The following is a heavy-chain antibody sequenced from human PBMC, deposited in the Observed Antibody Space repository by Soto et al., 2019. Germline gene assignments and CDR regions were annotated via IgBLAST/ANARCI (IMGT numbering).Heavy chain of an antibody. J-gene: IGHJ4*02. D-gene: IGHD6-19*01. CDR2: ISGSGGST. CDR1: GFTFSSYA. V-gene: IGHV3-23*01. Sequence: EVQLLESGGGLVQPGGSLRLSCAASGFTFSSYAMSWVRQAPGKGLEWVSAISGSGGSTYYADSVKGRFTISRDNSKKTLYLQMNSLSAEETAVYYCAKGRSSGWYGTDYWGQGTLVTVSS. CDR3: AKGRSSGWYGTDY.